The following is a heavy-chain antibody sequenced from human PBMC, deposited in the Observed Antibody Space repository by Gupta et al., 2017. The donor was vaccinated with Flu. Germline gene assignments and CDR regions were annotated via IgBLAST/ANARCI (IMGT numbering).Heavy chain of an antibody. Sequence: QLQLQESGPGLVKPSETLSLTCTVSGGSISSSSYYWGWIRQPPGKGLEWIGSIYYSGSTYYNPSLKSRVTISVDTSKNQFSLKLSSVTAADTAVYYCARAGGSYYVPYNWFDPWGQGTLVTVSS. CDR2: IYYSGST. V-gene: IGHV4-39*01. D-gene: IGHD1-26*01. CDR3: ARAGGSYYVPYNWFDP. CDR1: GGSISSSSYY. J-gene: IGHJ5*02.